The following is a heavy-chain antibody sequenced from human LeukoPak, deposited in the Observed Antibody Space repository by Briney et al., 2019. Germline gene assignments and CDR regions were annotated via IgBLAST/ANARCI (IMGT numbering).Heavy chain of an antibody. J-gene: IGHJ5*02. CDR2: INHSGST. V-gene: IGHV4-34*01. CDR1: GGSFSGYY. CDR3: ASLYYYGSGSPNWFDP. Sequence: SETLSLTCVVYGGSFSGYYWTWIRQPPGKVLEWIGEINHSGSTNYNPSLKSRVTISVDTSKNQFSLKLSSVTAADTAVYYCASLYYYGSGSPNWFDPWGQGTLVTVSS. D-gene: IGHD3-10*01.